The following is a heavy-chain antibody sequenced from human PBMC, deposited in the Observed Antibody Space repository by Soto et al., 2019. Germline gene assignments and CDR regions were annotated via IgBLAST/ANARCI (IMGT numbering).Heavy chain of an antibody. J-gene: IGHJ4*02. Sequence: GGSLRLSCAASGFTFSSYAMSWVRQAPGKGLEWVSAISGSGGSTYYADSVKGRFTISRDNSKNTLYLQMNSLRAEDTAVYYCAKLPNIARGKRVLWFGEPLFYWGQGTLVTVSS. CDR2: ISGSGGST. V-gene: IGHV3-23*01. CDR3: AKLPNIARGKRVLWFGEPLFY. D-gene: IGHD3-10*01. CDR1: GFTFSSYA.